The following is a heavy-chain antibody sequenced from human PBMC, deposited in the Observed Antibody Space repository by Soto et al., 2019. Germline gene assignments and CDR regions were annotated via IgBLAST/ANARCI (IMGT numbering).Heavy chain of an antibody. D-gene: IGHD3-3*01. CDR3: ARNGSYYDFWSGYYFGGGMDV. CDR1: GGSFSGYY. J-gene: IGHJ6*02. CDR2: INHSGST. Sequence: QVQLQQWGAGLLKPSETLSLTCAVYGGSFSGYYWSWIRQPPGKGLEWIGEINHSGSTNYNPSLKSRVNTSVDTSKDQYSLKLSAVTAADTAVYYCARNGSYYDFWSGYYFGGGMDVWGQGTTVTVSS. V-gene: IGHV4-34*01.